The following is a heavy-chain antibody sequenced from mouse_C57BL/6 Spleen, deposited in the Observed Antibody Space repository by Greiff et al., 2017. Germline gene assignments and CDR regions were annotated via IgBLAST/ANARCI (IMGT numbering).Heavy chain of an antibody. Sequence: VQLQQSGPELVKPGASVKLSCKASGYAFSSYWMNWVKQRTGKGLEWIGRIYPGDGDTNYNGKFKGKATLTADKSSSPAYMQLSSLTSEDSAFYFCATQGTTGVPAWFAYWGQVTLGTVSA. CDR1: GYAFSSYW. J-gene: IGHJ3*01. CDR2: IYPGDGDT. V-gene: IGHV1-82*01. D-gene: IGHD4-1*01. CDR3: ATQGTTGVPAWFAY.